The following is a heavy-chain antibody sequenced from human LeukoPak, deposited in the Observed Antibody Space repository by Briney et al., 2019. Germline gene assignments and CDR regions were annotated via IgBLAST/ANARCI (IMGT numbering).Heavy chain of an antibody. CDR1: GHIFTNYW. CDR3: ARGGWLDDY. V-gene: IGHV5-10-1*01. CDR2: INPSNSYS. D-gene: IGHD6-19*01. Sequence: GESLKISCYGSGHIFTNYWISWVRQMPGKGLEWMERINPSNSYSQYNPSFQGHVTFSVDKSIATVYLQWTTLRASDTAIYYCARGGWLDDYWGQGTLVTVSS. J-gene: IGHJ4*02.